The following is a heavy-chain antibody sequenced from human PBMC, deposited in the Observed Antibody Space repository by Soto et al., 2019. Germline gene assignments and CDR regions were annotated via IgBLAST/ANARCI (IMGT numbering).Heavy chain of an antibody. D-gene: IGHD2-21*01. J-gene: IGHJ5*02. CDR1: GGSISSGDYY. CDR2: IYYSGST. V-gene: IGHV4-30-4*01. Sequence: SETLSLTCTVSGGSISSGDYYWSWIRQPPGKGLEWIGYIYYSGSTYFNPSLKSRVTISVDKSNNQFSLRLRSVTAADTAVYYCATLPPRIVVSLLPIPTWGQGTLVTVSS. CDR3: ATLPPRIVVSLLPIPT.